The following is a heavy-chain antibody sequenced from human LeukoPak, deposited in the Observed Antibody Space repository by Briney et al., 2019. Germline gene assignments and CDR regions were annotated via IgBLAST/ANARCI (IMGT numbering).Heavy chain of an antibody. CDR3: ARSYSSSDAFGI. Sequence: ASVKVSCKASGGTFSSYAISWVRQAPGQGLEWMGGIIPIFGTANYAQKFQGRVTITADESTSTAYMELSSLRSEDTAVYYCARSYSSSDAFGIWGQGTMVTVSS. CDR2: IIPIFGTA. D-gene: IGHD6-6*01. V-gene: IGHV1-69*13. CDR1: GGTFSSYA. J-gene: IGHJ3*02.